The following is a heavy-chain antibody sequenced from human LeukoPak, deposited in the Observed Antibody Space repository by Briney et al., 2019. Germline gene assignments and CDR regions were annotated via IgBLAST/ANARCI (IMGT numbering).Heavy chain of an antibody. J-gene: IGHJ4*02. CDR3: AREMGAARLFY. CDR2: IKQDGSEK. Sequence: GGSLRLSCAASGFTFSSYRMSWVRQAPGKGLEWVANIKQDGSEKYYVDSVKGRFTISRDNAKNSLYLQMNSLRAEDTAVYYCAREMGAARLFYWGQGTLVTVSS. CDR1: GFTFSSYR. D-gene: IGHD6-6*01. V-gene: IGHV3-7*01.